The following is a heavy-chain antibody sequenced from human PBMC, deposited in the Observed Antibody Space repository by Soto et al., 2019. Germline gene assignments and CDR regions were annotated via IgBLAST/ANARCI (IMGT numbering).Heavy chain of an antibody. V-gene: IGHV1-69*12. Sequence: QVQLVQSGAEVKKPGSSVKVSCKASGGTLSSYAISWVRQAPGQGLEWMGGIIPIFGTANYAQKFQGRVTITADESTSTAYMELSSLRSEDTAVYYCARCPYGGNYARHYYFDYWGQGTLVTVSS. CDR2: IIPIFGTA. CDR1: GGTLSSYA. D-gene: IGHD4-17*01. CDR3: ARCPYGGNYARHYYFDY. J-gene: IGHJ4*02.